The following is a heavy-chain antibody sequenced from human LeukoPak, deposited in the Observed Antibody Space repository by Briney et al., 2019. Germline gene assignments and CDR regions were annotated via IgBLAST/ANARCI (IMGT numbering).Heavy chain of an antibody. CDR3: ARVKAVVTPWVFDY. D-gene: IGHD4-23*01. CDR2: IYYDGST. CDR1: GGSISTYY. V-gene: IGHV4-59*12. J-gene: IGHJ4*02. Sequence: SETLSLTCTVSGGSISTYYWSWIRQSPGKGLEWIGYIYYDGSTNYNPSLKSRVTISLDMSKNQFSLKLTSVTAADTAVYFCARVKAVVTPWVFDYWGQGSLVTVSS.